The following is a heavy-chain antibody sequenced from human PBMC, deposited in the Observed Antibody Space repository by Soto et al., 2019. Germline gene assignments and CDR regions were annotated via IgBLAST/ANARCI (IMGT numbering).Heavy chain of an antibody. CDR1: GFTLSDFA. CDR2: ISSNGNYI. J-gene: IGHJ4*02. Sequence: GGSLRLSCRASGFTLSDFAMSWVRQAPGKGREWVSSISSNGNYIYYADSMKGRFTISRYKAEKSLYLQMNRRRGEDTAVYYCARGTHYYDSIGYSHFFDYWGQGTLVTVSS. CDR3: ARGTHYYDSIGYSHFFDY. D-gene: IGHD3-22*01. V-gene: IGHV3-21*01.